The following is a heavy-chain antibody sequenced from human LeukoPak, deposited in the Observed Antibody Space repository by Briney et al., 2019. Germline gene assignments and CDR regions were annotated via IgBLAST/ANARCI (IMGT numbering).Heavy chain of an antibody. CDR2: ISSSSSYI. CDR1: GFTFSSYS. J-gene: IGHJ5*02. D-gene: IGHD3-10*01. V-gene: IGHV3-21*01. CDR3: ARGPEGRITMVRGDTPP. Sequence: GGSLRLSCAASGFTFSSYSMNWVRQAPGKGLEWVSSISSSSSYIYYADSVKGRFTISRDNAKNSLYLQMNSLRAEDTAVYYCARGPEGRITMVRGDTPPWGQGTLVTVSS.